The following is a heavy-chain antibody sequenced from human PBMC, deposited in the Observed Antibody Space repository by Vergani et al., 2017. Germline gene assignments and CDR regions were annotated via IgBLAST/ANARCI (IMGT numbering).Heavy chain of an antibody. Sequence: QVQLQESGPGLVKPSETLSLTCTVSVGSISSSSYYWGWIRQPPGKGLEWIGSIYYSGSTYYNPSLKSRVTISVDTSKNQFSLKLSSVTAADTAVYYCATERAYYYDSSGYFPGAFDIWGQGTMVTVSS. CDR2: IYYSGST. CDR3: ATERAYYYDSSGYFPGAFDI. CDR1: VGSISSSSYY. D-gene: IGHD3-22*01. J-gene: IGHJ3*02. V-gene: IGHV4-39*01.